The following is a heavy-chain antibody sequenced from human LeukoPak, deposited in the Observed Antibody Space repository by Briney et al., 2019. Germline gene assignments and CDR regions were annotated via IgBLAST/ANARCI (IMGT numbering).Heavy chain of an antibody. D-gene: IGHD3-10*01. V-gene: IGHV1-2*02. CDR2: INPISGGT. J-gene: IGHJ4*02. CDR1: EYTFTPSY. CDR3: ARSSRFLVNYGSGSYYPIFDY. Sequence: ASVRVSYSASEYTFTPSYMHWVRQAPGQGLEWLGWINPISGGTNYAQKFQGRVTMTRDTSISTAYMELSRLRTDDTAVYCCARSSRFLVNYGSGSYYPIFDYWGQGTLVTVSS.